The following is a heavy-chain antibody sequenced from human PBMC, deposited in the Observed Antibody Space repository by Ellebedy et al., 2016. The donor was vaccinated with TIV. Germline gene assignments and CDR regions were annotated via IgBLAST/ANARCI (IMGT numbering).Heavy chain of an antibody. J-gene: IGHJ4*02. D-gene: IGHD3-10*01. Sequence: GSLRLSXTVSGGSIGSSSNYWGWIRQPPGKGLEWIGSIYYTGSTYYNPSLKSRVTISIDTSKNQFSLKLSSVTAADTAVYYCARLSGYYGSGSYDWWGQGTLVTVSS. CDR2: IYYTGST. V-gene: IGHV4-39*01. CDR3: ARLSGYYGSGSYDW. CDR1: GGSIGSSSNY.